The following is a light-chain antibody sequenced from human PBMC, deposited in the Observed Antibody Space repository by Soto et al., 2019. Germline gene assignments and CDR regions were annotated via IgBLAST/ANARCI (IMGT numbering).Light chain of an antibody. V-gene: IGLV1-44*01. Sequence: QSALTQPPSASGTPGQSVTISCSGSNSNIGSNTVNWFQQLPGTAPKLLIYTNNQRPSGVPDRFSASKSGTSASLSISGLQSDDEADYYCATWDDTLSGHVVFAGGTKLTVL. J-gene: IGLJ2*01. CDR1: NSNIGSNT. CDR2: TNN. CDR3: ATWDDTLSGHVV.